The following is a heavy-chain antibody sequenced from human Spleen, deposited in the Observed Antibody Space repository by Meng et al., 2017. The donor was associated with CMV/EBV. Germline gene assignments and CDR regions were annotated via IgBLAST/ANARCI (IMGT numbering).Heavy chain of an antibody. Sequence: FRSSAMHWVRQAPGQGLEWVAVLSYDGSDEYYADSVKGRFTISRDNAKNSLYLQMDSLRGEDTAVYYCAREGGSYGGYDFDKYYFDYWGQGALVTVSS. CDR1: FRSSA. D-gene: IGHD5-12*01. CDR3: AREGGSYGGYDFDKYYFDY. J-gene: IGHJ4*02. V-gene: IGHV3-30*07. CDR2: LSYDGSDE.